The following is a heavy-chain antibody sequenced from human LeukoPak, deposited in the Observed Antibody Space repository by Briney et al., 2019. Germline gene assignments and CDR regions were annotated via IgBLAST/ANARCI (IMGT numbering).Heavy chain of an antibody. CDR1: GFTFTSYG. CDR3: ASGIPQEYYYDSSGYSQPDY. Sequence: GGSLRLSCAASGFTFTSYGMHWVRQAPGKGLEWVAVISYDGRNKYYADSVKGRFTISRDTSKNTLYLQMNSLRAEDTAVYYCASGIPQEYYYDSSGYSQPDYWGQGTLVTVSS. J-gene: IGHJ4*02. CDR2: ISYDGRNK. V-gene: IGHV3-30*03. D-gene: IGHD3-22*01.